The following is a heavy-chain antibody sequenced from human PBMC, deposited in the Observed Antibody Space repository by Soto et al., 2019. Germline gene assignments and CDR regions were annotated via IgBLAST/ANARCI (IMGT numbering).Heavy chain of an antibody. CDR1: GGTFSSYA. CDR3: ARARMYSGAYHDY. CDR2: IIPIFGTA. J-gene: IGHJ4*02. D-gene: IGHD1-26*01. V-gene: IGHV1-69*05. Sequence: SVKVSCKASGGTFSSYAISWVRQAPGQGLEWMGGIIPIFGTANYAQKFQGRVTVTTDTSTNTAYLELRSLRSDDTAVYFCARARMYSGAYHDYWGQGTLVTVSS.